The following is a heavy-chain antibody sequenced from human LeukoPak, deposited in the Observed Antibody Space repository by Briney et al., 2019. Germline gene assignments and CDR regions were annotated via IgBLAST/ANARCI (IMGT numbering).Heavy chain of an antibody. D-gene: IGHD6-13*01. J-gene: IGHJ6*03. CDR3: ARESMSSWYSLHYYYMDV. V-gene: IGHV1-69*05. CDR1: GGTFSSYA. CDR2: IIPIFGTA. Sequence: ASVKVSCKASGGTFSSYAISWVRQAPGQGLEWMGRIIPIFGTANYAQKFQGRVTITTDESTSTAYMELSSLRSEDTAVYYCARESMSSWYSLHYYYMDVWGKGNTVTVSS.